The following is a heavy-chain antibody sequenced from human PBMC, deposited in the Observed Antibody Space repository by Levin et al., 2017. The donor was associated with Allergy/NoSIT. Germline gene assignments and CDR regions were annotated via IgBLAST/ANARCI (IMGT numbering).Heavy chain of an antibody. Sequence: PGGSLRLSCKASGYSFTNYWIGWVRQMPGKGLDWMGIIYPGDSDIRYNPSFQGQVTISADKSITTAYLHWSSLKASDSAMYYCARRFADSAGSYYGMDVWGQGTAVTVSS. CDR3: ARRFADSAGSYYGMDV. CDR1: GYSFTNYW. CDR2: IYPGDSDI. D-gene: IGHD3-10*01. J-gene: IGHJ6*02. V-gene: IGHV5-51*01.